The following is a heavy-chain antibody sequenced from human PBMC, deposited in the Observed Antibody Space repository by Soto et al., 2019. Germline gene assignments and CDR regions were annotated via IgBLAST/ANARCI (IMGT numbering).Heavy chain of an antibody. CDR2: IYYSGST. V-gene: IGHV4-59*08. J-gene: IGHJ3*01. D-gene: IGHD2-15*01. CDR3: ARGHEFGGNSDAFDV. Sequence: QVQLQESGPGLVKPSETLSLTCTVSGGSISSYYWSWIRQPPGKGLEWIGYIYYSGSTNYNPSLMSRVTISVNTSKNQSTLKLSSVTAAYTAVYYCARGHEFGGNSDAFDVWCQGTMVIVSS. CDR1: GGSISSYY.